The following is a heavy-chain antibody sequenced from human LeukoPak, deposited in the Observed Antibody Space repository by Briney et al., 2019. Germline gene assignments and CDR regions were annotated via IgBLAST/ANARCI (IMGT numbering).Heavy chain of an antibody. CDR3: AKAHDSSGS. Sequence: GGSLRLSCAASGFTFSSYAMSWVRQAPGNGLEWVSTISGSGDSTYYADSVKGRFTISRDNSRNTLYLQMSSLRADDTAVYYCAKAHDSSGSWGQGTLVTVSS. D-gene: IGHD3-22*01. CDR1: GFTFSSYA. CDR2: ISGSGDST. V-gene: IGHV3-23*01. J-gene: IGHJ5*02.